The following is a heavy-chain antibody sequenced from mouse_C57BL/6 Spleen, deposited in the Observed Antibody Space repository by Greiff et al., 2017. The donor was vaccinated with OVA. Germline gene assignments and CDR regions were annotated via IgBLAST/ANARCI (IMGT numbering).Heavy chain of an antibody. Sequence: EVQLQQSGPGMVKPSPSLSLSCTVTGYSITSGYDWHWIRHFPGNKLEWMGYISYSGSTNYNPSLKSRIPITHDTSKNHFFLKLNSVTTEDTATYYCARALYYGSPVFAYWGQGTLVTVSA. CDR1: GYSITSGYD. J-gene: IGHJ3*01. D-gene: IGHD1-1*01. V-gene: IGHV3-1*01. CDR3: ARALYYGSPVFAY. CDR2: ISYSGST.